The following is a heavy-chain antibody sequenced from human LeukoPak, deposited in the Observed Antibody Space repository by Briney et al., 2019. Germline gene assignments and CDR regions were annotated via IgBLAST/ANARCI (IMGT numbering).Heavy chain of an antibody. D-gene: IGHD3-3*01. V-gene: IGHV4-34*01. Sequence: SETLSLTCAVYGGSFSGYYWSWIRQPPGKGLEWIGEINHSGSTSYNPSLKSRVTISVDTSKNQFSLKLSSVTAADTAVYYCATLFWSGYRYFDYWGQGTLVTVSS. CDR2: INHSGST. J-gene: IGHJ4*02. CDR1: GGSFSGYY. CDR3: ATLFWSGYRYFDY.